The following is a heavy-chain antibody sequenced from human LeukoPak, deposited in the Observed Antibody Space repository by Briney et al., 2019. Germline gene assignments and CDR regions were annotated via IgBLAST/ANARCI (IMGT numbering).Heavy chain of an antibody. Sequence: PSETLSLTCAVCGGSFSGYYWSWIRQPPGKGLEWIGEISHSGSTNYNPSLKSRVTISVDTSKNQFSLKLSSVTAADTAVYYCARAGGYSYGYIDYWGQGTLVTVSS. CDR2: ISHSGST. CDR1: GGSFSGYY. V-gene: IGHV4-34*01. D-gene: IGHD5-18*01. CDR3: ARAGGYSYGYIDY. J-gene: IGHJ4*02.